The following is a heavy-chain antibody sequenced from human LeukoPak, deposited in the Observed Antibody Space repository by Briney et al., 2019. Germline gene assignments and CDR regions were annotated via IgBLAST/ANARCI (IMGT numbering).Heavy chain of an antibody. Sequence: GGSLRLSCAASGFPFSSYWMSWVRQAPGKGLEWVANIKQDGSEKYYVDSVKGRFTISRDNAKNSLYLQMNSLRAEDTAVYYCARVRARSYCSSTSCYGYWGQGTLVTVSS. D-gene: IGHD2-2*01. CDR2: IKQDGSEK. V-gene: IGHV3-7*01. CDR1: GFPFSSYW. J-gene: IGHJ4*02. CDR3: ARVRARSYCSSTSCYGY.